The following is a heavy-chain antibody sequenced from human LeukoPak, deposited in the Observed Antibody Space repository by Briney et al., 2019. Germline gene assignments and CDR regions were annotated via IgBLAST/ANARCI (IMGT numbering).Heavy chain of an antibody. CDR3: AKDMHIVVVTAPGD. Sequence: GGSLRLSYAASGFTFDDYAMHWVRQAPGKGLEWVSGISGSGGSTYYADSVKGRFTISRDNSKNTLYLQMNSLRAEDTAVYYCAKDMHIVVVTAPGDWGQGTLVTVSS. J-gene: IGHJ4*02. CDR1: GFTFDDYA. V-gene: IGHV3-23*01. CDR2: ISGSGGST. D-gene: IGHD2-21*02.